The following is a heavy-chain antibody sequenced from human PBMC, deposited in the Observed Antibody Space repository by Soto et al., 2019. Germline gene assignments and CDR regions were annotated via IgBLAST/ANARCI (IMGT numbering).Heavy chain of an antibody. CDR3: AKDRAYYDFWSGYYIGYGMDV. Sequence: AGGSLRLSCAASGFTLSSYAMSWVRQAPGKGLEWVSAISGSGGSTYYADSVKGRFTISRDNSKNTLYLQMNSLRAEDTAVYYCAKDRAYYDFWSGYYIGYGMDVWGQGTTVTVSS. D-gene: IGHD3-3*01. CDR2: ISGSGGST. V-gene: IGHV3-23*01. CDR1: GFTLSSYA. J-gene: IGHJ6*02.